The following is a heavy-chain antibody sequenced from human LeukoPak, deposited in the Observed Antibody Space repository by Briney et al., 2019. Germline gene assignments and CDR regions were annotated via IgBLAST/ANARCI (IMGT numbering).Heavy chain of an antibody. D-gene: IGHD3-22*01. Sequence: SETLSLTCAVYGGSFSGYYWSWIRQPPGKGLEWIGEINHSGSTNYNPSLKSRVPISVDTSKNQFSLKLSSVTAADTAVYFCARGPPTDYYDSSGFYYVFDYWGQGTLVTVSS. J-gene: IGHJ4*02. CDR3: ARGPPTDYYDSSGFYYVFDY. V-gene: IGHV4-34*01. CDR2: INHSGST. CDR1: GGSFSGYY.